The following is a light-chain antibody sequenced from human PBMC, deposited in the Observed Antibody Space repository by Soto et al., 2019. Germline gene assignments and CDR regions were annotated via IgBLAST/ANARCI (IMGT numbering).Light chain of an antibody. Sequence: QSALTQPPSASGSPGQSVTISCAGTYSDIGDYNYVSWYKQHPDKVPKLIIYEVTKRPSGVPDRFSGSKSGYTASLTVSDLQPADEAVYYCSSYSGTNSNVIFGGGIKVTVL. V-gene: IGLV2-8*01. J-gene: IGLJ2*01. CDR1: YSDIGDYNY. CDR3: SSYSGTNSNVI. CDR2: EVT.